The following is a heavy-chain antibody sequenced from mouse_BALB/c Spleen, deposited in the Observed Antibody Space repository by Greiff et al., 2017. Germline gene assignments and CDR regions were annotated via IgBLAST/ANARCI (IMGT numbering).Heavy chain of an antibody. Sequence: EVQLQQSGPELVKPGASVKISCKASGYTFTDYNMHWVKQSHGKSLEWIGYIYPYNGGTGYNQKFKSKATLTVDNSSSTAYMELRSLTSEDSAVYYCARGDYYGPMDYWGQVTSVTVSS. CDR2: IYPYNGGT. J-gene: IGHJ4*01. CDR1: GYTFTDYN. V-gene: IGHV1S29*02. D-gene: IGHD1-2*01. CDR3: ARGDYYGPMDY.